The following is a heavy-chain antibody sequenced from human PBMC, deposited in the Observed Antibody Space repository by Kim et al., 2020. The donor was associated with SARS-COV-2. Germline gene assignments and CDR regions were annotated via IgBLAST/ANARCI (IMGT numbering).Heavy chain of an antibody. J-gene: IGHJ5*02. CDR3: ARDPSSSWYHWFDP. D-gene: IGHD6-13*01. V-gene: IGHV3-11*01. Sequence: ADTVKDRFTISRDNAKHSLYLQRNSLRAEDTAVYYCARDPSSSWYHWFDPWGQGTLVTVSS.